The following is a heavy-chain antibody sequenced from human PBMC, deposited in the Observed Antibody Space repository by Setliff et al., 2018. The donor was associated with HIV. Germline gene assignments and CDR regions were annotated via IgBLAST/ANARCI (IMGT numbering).Heavy chain of an antibody. D-gene: IGHD2-8*01. CDR1: GDTSSSHF. CDR3: VREGGNTYGGAFDM. CDR2: ILPLFGTK. J-gene: IGHJ3*02. V-gene: IGHV1-69*06. Sequence: GASVKVSCKASGDTSSSHFISWVRQAPGQGPEWMGRILPLFGTKNLAQKFQGRVTITADKSTSTAYMELRSLTSADTAVYYCVREGGNTYGGAFDMWGQGTLVTVSS.